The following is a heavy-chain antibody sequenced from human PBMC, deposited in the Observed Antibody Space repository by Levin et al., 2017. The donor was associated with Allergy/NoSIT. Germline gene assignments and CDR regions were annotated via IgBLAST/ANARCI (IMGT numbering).Heavy chain of an antibody. CDR3: TTGDEIVGATSGPR. V-gene: IGHV3-15*01. Sequence: GGSLRLSCAASGFTFSNAWMSWVRQAPGKGLEWVGRIKSKTDGGTTDYAAPVKGRFTISRDDSKNTLYLQMNSLKTEDTAVYYCTTGDEIVGATSGPRWGQGTLVTVSS. D-gene: IGHD1-26*01. J-gene: IGHJ4*02. CDR1: GFTFSNAW. CDR2: IKSKTDGGTT.